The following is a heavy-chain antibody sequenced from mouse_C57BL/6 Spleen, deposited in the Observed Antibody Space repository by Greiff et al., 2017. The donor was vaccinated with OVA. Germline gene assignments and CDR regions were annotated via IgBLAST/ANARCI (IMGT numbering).Heavy chain of an antibody. CDR1: GYAFSSYW. Sequence: VQLQQSGAELVKPGASVKISCKASGYAFSSYWMNWVKQRPGKGLEWIGQIYPGDGDTNYNGKVKGKATLTADKSSSTSYMQLSSLTSEDSAVYFCAIEGNLIYYDYWGQGTTLTVSA. CDR3: AIEGNLIYYDY. V-gene: IGHV1-80*01. CDR2: IYPGDGDT. J-gene: IGHJ2*01.